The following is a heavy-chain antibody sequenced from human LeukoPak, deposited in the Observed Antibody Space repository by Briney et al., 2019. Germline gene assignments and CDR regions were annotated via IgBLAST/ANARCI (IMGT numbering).Heavy chain of an antibody. CDR2: ISSSSSYI. Sequence: PGGSLRLSCAASGFTVSSNYMSWVRQAPGKGLEWVSSISSSSSYIYYADSVKGRFTISRDNAKNSLYLQMNSLRAEDTAVYYCARDRGYDFWSGYSYYFDYWGQGTLVTVSS. D-gene: IGHD3-3*01. CDR1: GFTVSSNY. CDR3: ARDRGYDFWSGYSYYFDY. V-gene: IGHV3-21*01. J-gene: IGHJ4*02.